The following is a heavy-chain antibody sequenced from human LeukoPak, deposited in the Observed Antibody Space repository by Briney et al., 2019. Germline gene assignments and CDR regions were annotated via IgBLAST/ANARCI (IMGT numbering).Heavy chain of an antibody. Sequence: SETLSLTCTVPGGSISSSSYYWGWIRQPPGKGLEWIGSIYYSGSTYYNPSLKSRVTISVDTSKNQFSLKLSSVTAADTAVYYCARRPFGESFDYWGQGTLVTVSS. D-gene: IGHD3-10*01. CDR2: IYYSGST. V-gene: IGHV4-39*07. CDR3: ARRPFGESFDY. CDR1: GGSISSSSYY. J-gene: IGHJ4*02.